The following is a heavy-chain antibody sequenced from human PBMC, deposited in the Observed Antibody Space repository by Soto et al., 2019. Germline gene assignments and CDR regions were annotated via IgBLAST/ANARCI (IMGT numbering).Heavy chain of an antibody. CDR2: IWYDGSNK. CDR3: ARGVLIDWNYGMDV. V-gene: IGHV3-33*01. J-gene: IGHJ6*02. CDR1: GFTFSSYG. Sequence: GGSLRLSCAASGFTFSSYGMHWVRQAPGKGLEWVAVIWYDGSNKYYADYVKGRFTISRANSKNTLYLQMNSLRAEDTAVYYCARGVLIDWNYGMDVWGQGTKVTGSS. D-gene: IGHD1-1*01.